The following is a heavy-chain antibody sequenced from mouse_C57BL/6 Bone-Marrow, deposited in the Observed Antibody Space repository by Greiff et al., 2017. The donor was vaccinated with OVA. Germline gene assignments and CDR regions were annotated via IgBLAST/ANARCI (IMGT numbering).Heavy chain of an antibody. Sequence: VQRVESGAELVRPGASVTLSCKASGYTFTDYEMHWVKQTPVHGLEWIGAIDPETGGTASNQKFKGTATLTADKSSSTAYMELRSITAEDSAVYYYTGDHSRGYAMDYGGQGTSVTVSS. CDR1: GYTFTDYE. J-gene: IGHJ4*01. V-gene: IGHV1-15*01. CDR2: IDPETGGT. CDR3: TGDHSRGYAMDY. D-gene: IGHD1-1*01.